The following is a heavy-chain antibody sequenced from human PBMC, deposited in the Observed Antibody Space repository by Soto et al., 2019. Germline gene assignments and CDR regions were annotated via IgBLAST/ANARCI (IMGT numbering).Heavy chain of an antibody. CDR1: GFTFSSYA. CDR2: ISGSGGST. D-gene: IGHD5-12*01. J-gene: IGHJ4*02. V-gene: IGHV3-23*01. Sequence: EVQLLESGGGLVQPGGSLRLSCAASGFTFSSYAMSWVRQAPGKWLEWVSAISGSGGSTYYADSVKGRFTISRDNSKNTLYLQMNSLRAEDTAVYYCAKGDFSIVATITWFDYWGQGTLVTVSS. CDR3: AKGDFSIVATITWFDY.